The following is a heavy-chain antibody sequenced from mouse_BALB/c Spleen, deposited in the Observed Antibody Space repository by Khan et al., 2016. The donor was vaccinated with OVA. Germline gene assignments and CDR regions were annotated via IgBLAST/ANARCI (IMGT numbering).Heavy chain of an antibody. CDR1: GYSFTLYY. D-gene: IGHD2-14*01. CDR2: VNPNNGGT. Sequence: VQLKESGPDLVKPGASVNISCKASGYSFTLYYMHWVRQSHGKSLECIGRVNPNNGGTSYNQKFKGKAILTVDKSSTTAYMELRSLTSEDSAVFYCEEGYDFFVYWGQGTLVTVSA. CDR3: EEGYDFFVY. J-gene: IGHJ3*01. V-gene: IGHV1-26*01.